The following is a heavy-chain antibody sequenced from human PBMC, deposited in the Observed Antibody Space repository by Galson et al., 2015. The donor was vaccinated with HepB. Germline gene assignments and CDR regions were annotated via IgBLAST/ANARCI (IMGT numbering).Heavy chain of an antibody. Sequence: SVKVSCKASGYTFTGYYMHWVRQAPGQRLEWMGWINAGNGNTKYSQKFQGRVTITRDTSASTAYMELSSLRSEDTAVYYCARVPVGATPLYWYFDLWGRGTLVTVSS. D-gene: IGHD1-26*01. CDR1: GYTFTGYY. V-gene: IGHV1-3*01. CDR3: ARVPVGATPLYWYFDL. CDR2: INAGNGNT. J-gene: IGHJ2*01.